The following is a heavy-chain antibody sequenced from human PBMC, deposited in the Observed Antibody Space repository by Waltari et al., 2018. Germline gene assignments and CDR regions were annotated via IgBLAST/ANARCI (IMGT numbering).Heavy chain of an antibody. J-gene: IGHJ6*02. CDR2: ISYDGSNK. V-gene: IGHV3-30*18. D-gene: IGHD3-10*01. CDR1: GFTFSSYG. CDR3: AKDLGEADYYYYGMDV. Sequence: QVQLVESGGGVVQPGRSLRLSCAASGFTFSSYGIPWVRQAPGKGLEWVAVISYDGSNKYYADSVKGRFTISRDNSKNTLYLQMNSLRAEDTAVYYCAKDLGEADYYYYGMDVWGQGTTVTVSS.